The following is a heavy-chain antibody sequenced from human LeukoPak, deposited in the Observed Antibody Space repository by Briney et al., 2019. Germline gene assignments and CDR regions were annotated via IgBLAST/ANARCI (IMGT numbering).Heavy chain of an antibody. J-gene: IGHJ5*02. V-gene: IGHV1-8*01. Sequence: ASVKVSCKASGYTFTSYDINWVRQATGQGLEWMGWMNPNSGNTGYAQKFQGRVTMTRDTSISTAYMELSRLRSDDTAVYYCARGVGWENRFDPWGQGTLVTVSS. CDR1: GYTFTSYD. CDR2: MNPNSGNT. D-gene: IGHD6-19*01. CDR3: ARGVGWENRFDP.